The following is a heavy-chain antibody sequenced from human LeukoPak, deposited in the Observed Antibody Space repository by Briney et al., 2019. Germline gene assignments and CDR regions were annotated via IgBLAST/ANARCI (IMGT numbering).Heavy chain of an antibody. CDR2: ISGGSSYM. CDR1: GFSFSNYI. CDR3: ARDSADDSSGYYPFDY. D-gene: IGHD3-22*01. V-gene: IGHV3-21*01. J-gene: IGHJ4*02. Sequence: GGSLRLSCAASGFSFSNYILTWVRQAPGKGLEWVSSISGGSSYMYYADAVKGRFTISRDNAKNSLHLQMNSLRAEDTAVYYCARDSADDSSGYYPFDYWGQGTLVTVSS.